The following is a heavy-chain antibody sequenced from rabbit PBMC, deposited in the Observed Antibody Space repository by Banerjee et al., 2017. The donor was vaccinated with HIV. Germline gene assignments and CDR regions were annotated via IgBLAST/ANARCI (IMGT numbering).Heavy chain of an antibody. CDR1: GFSFSNKYV. V-gene: IGHV1S47*01. CDR2: IYNGDGST. Sequence: QEQLVESGGGLVKPEGSLTLTCTASGFSFSNKYVMCWVRQAPGKGPEWIACIYNGDGSTYYASWVNGRFTISRSTSLDTVTLQMTSLTAADTATYFCERDLAGVIGWNFNLWGPGTLVTVS. D-gene: IGHD4-1*01. J-gene: IGHJ4*01. CDR3: ERDLAGVIGWNFNL.